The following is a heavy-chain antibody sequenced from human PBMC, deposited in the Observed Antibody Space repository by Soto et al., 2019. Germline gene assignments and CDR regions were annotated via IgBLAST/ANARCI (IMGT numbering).Heavy chain of an antibody. CDR1: GFTFRNYG. J-gene: IGHJ4*02. D-gene: IGHD3-22*01. Sequence: PGGSLRLSCAASGFTFRNYGMHWVRQAPGKGLEWVAAILYDGTTKYYADSVKGRFTISRDNSKNTLCLQMDSLRAEDTAVYYCARGQHYYDSSGYPGYWGQGTLVTVSS. CDR2: ILYDGTTK. CDR3: ARGQHYYDSSGYPGY. V-gene: IGHV3-30*03.